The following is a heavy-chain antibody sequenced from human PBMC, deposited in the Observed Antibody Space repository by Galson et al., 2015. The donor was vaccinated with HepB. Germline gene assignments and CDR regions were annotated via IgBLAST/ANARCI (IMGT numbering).Heavy chain of an antibody. J-gene: IGHJ5*02. CDR1: GGSSSGYY. V-gene: IGHV4-34*01. D-gene: IGHD1-1*01. CDR3: ARGQIALSQVPGGTGTTFVRWFDP. CDR2: INHSGST. Sequence: SETLSLTCAVYGGSSSGYYWSWIRQPPGKGLEWIGEINHSGSTNYNPSLKSRVTISVDTSKNQFSLKLSSVTAADTAVYYCARGQIALSQVPGGTGTTFVRWFDPWGQGTLVTVSS.